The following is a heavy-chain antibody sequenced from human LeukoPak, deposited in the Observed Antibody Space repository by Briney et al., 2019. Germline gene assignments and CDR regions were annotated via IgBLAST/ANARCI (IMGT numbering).Heavy chain of an antibody. Sequence: PSETLSLTCTVSGGSISSYYWSWIRQPPGKGLEWIGYIYYSGSTNYNPSLKSRVTISVDTSKDQFSLKLTSVTAADTAVYYCARTTEGGYTYGYYYYYYMDVWGKGTTVTISS. CDR2: IYYSGST. V-gene: IGHV4-59*01. CDR3: ARTTEGGYTYGYYYYYYMDV. D-gene: IGHD5-18*01. CDR1: GGSISSYY. J-gene: IGHJ6*03.